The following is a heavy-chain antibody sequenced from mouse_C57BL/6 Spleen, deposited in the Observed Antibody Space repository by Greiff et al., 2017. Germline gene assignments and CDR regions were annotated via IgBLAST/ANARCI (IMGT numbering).Heavy chain of an antibody. Sequence: QVQLQQPGAELVRPGSSVKLSCKASGYTFTSYWMDWVKQRPGQGLEWIGNIYPSDSETHYNQKFKDKATLTVDKSSSTAYMQLSSLTSEDSAVYYCARWGGYDYDEDWYFDVWGTGTTVTVSS. CDR3: ARWGGYDYDEDWYFDV. J-gene: IGHJ1*03. D-gene: IGHD2-4*01. CDR2: IYPSDSET. V-gene: IGHV1-61*01. CDR1: GYTFTSYW.